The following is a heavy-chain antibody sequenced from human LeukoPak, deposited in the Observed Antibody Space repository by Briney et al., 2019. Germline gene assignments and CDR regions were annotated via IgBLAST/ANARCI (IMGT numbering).Heavy chain of an antibody. V-gene: IGHV4-39*07. Sequence: RPSETLSLTCTVSGGSISSSSYYWGWIRQPPGKGLEWIGTIYYSGSTYYNPSLKSRVTISVDTSKNQFSLKLSSVTAADTAVYYCARDERLFWSGMGYFDYWGQGTLVTVSS. J-gene: IGHJ4*02. D-gene: IGHD3-3*01. CDR3: ARDERLFWSGMGYFDY. CDR2: IYYSGST. CDR1: GGSISSSSYY.